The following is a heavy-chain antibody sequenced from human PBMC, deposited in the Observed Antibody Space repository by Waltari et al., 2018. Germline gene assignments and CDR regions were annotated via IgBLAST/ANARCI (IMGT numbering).Heavy chain of an antibody. D-gene: IGHD1-26*01. CDR3: ARGVGATVY. V-gene: IGHV4-59*11. Sequence: QVQLQESGPGLVKPSETLSLTCTVSGGSISSHYWSWIRQPPGKGLEWIGYIYYSGSTNYTPSLKSRVTISVDTSKTQFSLKLSSVTAADTAVYYCARGVGATVYWGQGTLVTVSS. CDR2: IYYSGST. CDR1: GGSISSHY. J-gene: IGHJ4*02.